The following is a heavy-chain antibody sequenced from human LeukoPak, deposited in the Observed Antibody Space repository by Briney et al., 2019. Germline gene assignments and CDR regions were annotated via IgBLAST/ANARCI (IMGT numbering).Heavy chain of an antibody. CDR1: GFTFSSYG. J-gene: IGHJ4*02. V-gene: IGHV3-33*01. Sequence: GRSLRLSCAASGFTFSSYGMHWVRQAPGKGLEWVAVIWYDGSNKYYADSVKGRFTISRDNSKNTLYLQMNSLRAEDTAVYYCARDYRPGSSNGYESHFAYGGQGTLATVSS. CDR3: ARDYRPGSSNGYESHFAY. CDR2: IWYDGSNK. D-gene: IGHD5-12*01.